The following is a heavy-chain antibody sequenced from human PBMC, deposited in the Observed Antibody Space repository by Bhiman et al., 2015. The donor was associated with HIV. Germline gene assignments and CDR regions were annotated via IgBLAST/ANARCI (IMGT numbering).Heavy chain of an antibody. CDR2: INQDGSER. J-gene: IGHJ4*02. CDR3: ATESGYYSPYFFDY. V-gene: IGHV3-7*01. D-gene: IGHD3-22*01. CDR1: GFTFSSYY. Sequence: EVQLVESGGGLVQPGGSLRLSCVVSGFTFSSYYMSWVRQAPGKGLEWVANINQDGSERYYVDSVKGRFTISRDNAKNSLHLQMNSLRAEDTAVYFCATESGYYSPYFFDYWGQGTLVTVSS.